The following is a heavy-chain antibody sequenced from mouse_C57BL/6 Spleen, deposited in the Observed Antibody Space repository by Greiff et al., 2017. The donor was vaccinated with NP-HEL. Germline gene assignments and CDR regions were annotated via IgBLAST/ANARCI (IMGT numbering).Heavy chain of an antibody. CDR1: GYTFTSYW. J-gene: IGHJ3*01. CDR3: ARGEAAQAAFAY. Sequence: QVQLQQPGAELVRPGSSVKLSCKASGYTFTSYWMDWVKQRPGQGLEWIGNIYPSDSETHYNQKFKDKATLTVDKSSSTAYMQLSRLTSEDSAVYYWARGEAAQAAFAYWGQGTLVTVSA. D-gene: IGHD3-2*02. V-gene: IGHV1-61*01. CDR2: IYPSDSET.